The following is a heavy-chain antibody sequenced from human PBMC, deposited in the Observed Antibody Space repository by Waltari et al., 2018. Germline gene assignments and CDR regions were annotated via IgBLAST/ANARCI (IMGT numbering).Heavy chain of an antibody. CDR2: IYYSGST. CDR1: GGSISSSSYY. Sequence: QLQLQESGPGLVKPSETLSLTCPVSGGSISSSSYYWGWIRQPPGKGLEWIGSIYYSGSTYYNPSLKSRVTISVDTSKNQFSLKLSSVTAADTAVYYCARHLLWFGEYNYFDYWGQGTLVTVSS. V-gene: IGHV4-39*01. CDR3: ARHLLWFGEYNYFDY. D-gene: IGHD3-10*01. J-gene: IGHJ4*02.